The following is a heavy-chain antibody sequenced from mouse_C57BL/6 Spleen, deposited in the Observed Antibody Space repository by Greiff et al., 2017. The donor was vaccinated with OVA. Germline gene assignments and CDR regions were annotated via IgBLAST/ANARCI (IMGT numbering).Heavy chain of an antibody. Sequence: EVQLQQSGPELVKPGASVKISCKASGYTFTDYNMDWVKQSPGKSLEWIGGINPNNGGTIYNQKFKGKATLTVDKSSSPAYMQLRSLTSEDTAVYYCAGDQVRLRGGCAYWGQGTLVTVSA. CDR3: AGDQVRLRGGCAY. V-gene: IGHV1-18*01. J-gene: IGHJ3*01. D-gene: IGHD3-2*02. CDR1: GYTFTDYN. CDR2: INPNNGGT.